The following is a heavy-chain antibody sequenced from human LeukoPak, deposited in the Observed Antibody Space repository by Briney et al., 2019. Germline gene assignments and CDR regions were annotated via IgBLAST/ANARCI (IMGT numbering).Heavy chain of an antibody. J-gene: IGHJ4*02. CDR1: GFIFSTSW. CDR2: ISYDGSNT. V-gene: IGHV3-30*03. Sequence: SGGSLRLSCTASGFIFSTSWMTWVRQAPGKGLEWVAVISYDGSNTYYADSVKGRFTISRDNSRNTLYLQMSSLRAEDTAVYYCAMGLDQLFDYWGQGTLVTVSS. CDR3: AMGLDQLFDY. D-gene: IGHD2-2*01.